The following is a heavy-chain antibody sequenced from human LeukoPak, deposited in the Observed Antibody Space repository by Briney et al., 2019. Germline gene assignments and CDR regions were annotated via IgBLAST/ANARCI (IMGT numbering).Heavy chain of an antibody. D-gene: IGHD3-3*01. V-gene: IGHV3-74*01. CDR2: INGDGRST. CDR1: GFTFSSNW. Sequence: GGSLRLSCAASGFTFSSNWMHWLRQVPGKALVWVSRINGDGRSTNYAHSVKGRFTISRDNSKHTLYLKMNSLRAEDTDVYSCAQGAFRFPEWFHWGQGTLVTVSS. CDR3: AQGAFRFPEWFH. J-gene: IGHJ4*02.